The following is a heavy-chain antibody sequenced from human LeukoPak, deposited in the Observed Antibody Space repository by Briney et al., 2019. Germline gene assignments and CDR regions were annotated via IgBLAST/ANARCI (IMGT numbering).Heavy chain of an antibody. CDR2: MSGSGGST. V-gene: IGHV3-23*01. CDR1: GFTFSSYA. CDR3: AKKEGTVTWGVDY. Sequence: PGGSLRLSRAASGFTFSSYAMSWVRQAAGEGLDWVSVMSGSGGSTYYGDSVKGRFTISRDKSKNTLYLQMNRRRAEDTAVYYCAKKEGTVTWGVDYWGQGPLVTVSS. J-gene: IGHJ4*02. D-gene: IGHD4-17*01.